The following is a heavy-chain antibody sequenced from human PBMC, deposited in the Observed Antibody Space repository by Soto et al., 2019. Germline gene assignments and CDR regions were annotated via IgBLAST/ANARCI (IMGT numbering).Heavy chain of an antibody. CDR3: AYGSSSRFDP. D-gene: IGHD1-26*01. J-gene: IGHJ5*02. CDR2: IYYSGST. V-gene: IGHV4-30-4*02. CDR1: CGSISRGDYY. Sequence: PSETLSLTCTISCGSISRGDYYWSWIRQPPGKGLECIGDIYYSGSTYYNPSLKSRVTISVDTSKNQFSLKLSSVTAADTAVYYCAYGSSSRFDPWAQGTLVTVSS.